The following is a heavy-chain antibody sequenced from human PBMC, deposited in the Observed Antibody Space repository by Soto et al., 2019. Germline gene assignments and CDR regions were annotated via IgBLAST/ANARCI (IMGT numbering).Heavy chain of an antibody. CDR2: IYYSGST. J-gene: IGHJ5*02. CDR3: ARHRLELLTNWFDP. V-gene: IGHV4-39*01. D-gene: IGHD1-7*01. CDR1: GGSISSSSYY. Sequence: SETLSLTCTVSGGSISSSSYYWGWIRQPPGKGLEWIGSIYYSGSTYYNPSLKSRVTISVDTSKNQFSLKLSSVTAADTAVYYCARHRLELLTNWFDPWGQGTLVTVSS.